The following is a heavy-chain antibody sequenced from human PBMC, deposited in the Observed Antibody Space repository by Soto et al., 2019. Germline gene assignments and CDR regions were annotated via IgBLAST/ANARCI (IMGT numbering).Heavy chain of an antibody. D-gene: IGHD6-19*01. Sequence: SETLSLTCTVSGGSVSSGSYYWSWIRQPPGKGLEWIGYIYYSGSTNYKHSLKSRVTISVDTSKNQFSLKLSSVTAADTAVYYCVRDPRGYSSGWYYYYGMDVWGQGTTVTVSS. CDR2: IYYSGST. CDR3: VRDPRGYSSGWYYYYGMDV. V-gene: IGHV4-61*01. CDR1: GGSVSSGSYY. J-gene: IGHJ6*02.